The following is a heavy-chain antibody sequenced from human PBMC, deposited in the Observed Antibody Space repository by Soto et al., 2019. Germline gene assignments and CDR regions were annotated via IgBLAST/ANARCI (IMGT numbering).Heavy chain of an antibody. CDR1: GFTFSDYA. V-gene: IGHV3-23*01. CDR2: ASGSGSGT. D-gene: IGHD2-21*01. J-gene: IGHJ4*02. CDR3: AKGRPGVAAAPDS. Sequence: GGSLRLSCSASGFTFSDYAMAWVRQAPGKGLEWVSSASGSGSGTYYADSVKGRFTISRDNSKNTLFLHMTNLRAGDTALYFCAKGRPGVAAAPDSWGQGTLVTVSS.